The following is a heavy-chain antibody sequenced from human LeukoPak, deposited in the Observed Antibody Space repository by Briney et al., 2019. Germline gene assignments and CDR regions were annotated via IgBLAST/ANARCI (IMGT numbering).Heavy chain of an antibody. CDR2: IKGDGIST. Sequence: GGSLRLSCAASGFDFSSNWMHWVRHAPGQGMVWVSRIKGDGISTNYADSVKGRFTISRDIAKNTLYLQMDSLRAEDTGVYYCAKDHYWSIDYWGRGTLVTVSS. CDR1: GFDFSSNW. CDR3: AKDHYWSIDY. V-gene: IGHV3-74*01. J-gene: IGHJ4*02. D-gene: IGHD3-3*01.